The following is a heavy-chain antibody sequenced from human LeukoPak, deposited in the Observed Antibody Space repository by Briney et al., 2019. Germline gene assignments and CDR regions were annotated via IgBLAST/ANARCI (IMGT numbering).Heavy chain of an antibody. CDR1: GFTFSSYS. CDR2: ISSNGGST. J-gene: IGHJ4*02. Sequence: GVSLRLSCSASGFTFSSYSMHWVRQAPGQGLEYVSAISSNGGSTYYADSVKGRFTISRDNSKNTLYLQMTSLRAEDTAVYYCVKGPWGSDYELSDKYYFDYWGKGSLVTVSS. V-gene: IGHV3-64D*09. CDR3: VKGPWGSDYELSDKYYFDY. D-gene: IGHD3-16*01.